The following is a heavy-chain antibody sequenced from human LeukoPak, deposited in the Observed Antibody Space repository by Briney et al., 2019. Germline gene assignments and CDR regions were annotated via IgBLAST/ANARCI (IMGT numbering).Heavy chain of an antibody. D-gene: IGHD3-10*01. V-gene: IGHV1-2*02. J-gene: IGHJ3*01. CDR1: GYTFTAYY. CDR2: INPNSGGT. Sequence: ASVKVSCKASGYTFTAYYMHWVRQAPGQGLEWMGWINPNSGGTIYAQRFQDRVTMARDTSITTAYMELNRLRSDDTAVYYCARDRGVWAFDVWGQGTMVTVSS. CDR3: ARDRGVWAFDV.